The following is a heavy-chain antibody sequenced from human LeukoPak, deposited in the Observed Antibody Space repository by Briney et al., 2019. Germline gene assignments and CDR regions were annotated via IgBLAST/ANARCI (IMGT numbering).Heavy chain of an antibody. CDR3: ARVRRQQLTYYCGMDV. V-gene: IGHV4-34*01. Sequence: SETLSLTCAVYGGSFSGYYWSWIRQPPGKGLEWIGEINHSGSTNYNPSLKSRVTISVDTSKNQFSLKLSSVTAADTAVYYCARVRRQQLTYYCGMDVWGKGTTVTVSS. CDR1: GGSFSGYY. CDR2: INHSGST. D-gene: IGHD6-13*01. J-gene: IGHJ6*04.